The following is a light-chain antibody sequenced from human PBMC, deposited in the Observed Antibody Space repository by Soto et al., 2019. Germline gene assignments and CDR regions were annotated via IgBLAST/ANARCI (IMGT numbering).Light chain of an antibody. CDR3: QQYGSSPRT. CDR1: QTITSNF. J-gene: IGKJ1*01. Sequence: EIVLTQSPGTLSLSPGERATLSCRASQTITSNFLAWYQQKPGQAPRLLIYGASSRATGIPDRFSGSGSGTDLTLTISRLEPEDFAVYHCQQYGSSPRTFGQGTKVEIK. V-gene: IGKV3-20*01. CDR2: GAS.